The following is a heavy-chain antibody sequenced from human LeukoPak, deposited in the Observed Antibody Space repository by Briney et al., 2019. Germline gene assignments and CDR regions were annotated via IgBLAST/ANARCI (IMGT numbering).Heavy chain of an antibody. V-gene: IGHV3-9*01. CDR3: AKDIRGYSSSWYGFDY. J-gene: IGHJ4*02. Sequence: GGSLRLSCAASGFTFDDYAMHWVRQAPGKGLEWVSGISWNSGSIGYADSVKGRFTISRDNAKNSLYLQMNSLRAEDTALYYCAKDIRGYSSSWYGFDYWGQETLVTVSS. D-gene: IGHD6-13*01. CDR1: GFTFDDYA. CDR2: ISWNSGSI.